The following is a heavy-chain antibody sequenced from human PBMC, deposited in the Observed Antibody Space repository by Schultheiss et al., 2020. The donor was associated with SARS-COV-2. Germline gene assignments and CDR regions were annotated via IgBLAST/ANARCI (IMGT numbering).Heavy chain of an antibody. J-gene: IGHJ6*02. CDR3: AKGGGGYYDYYYGMDV. CDR1: GSAFSNYA. Sequence: GGSLRLSCAASGSAFSNYAMSWVRQPPGEGLEWVSAISGSGGSTYYADSVKGRFTISRDNSKNTLYLQMNSLRAEDTAVYYCAKGGGGYYDYYYGMDVWGQGTTVTVSS. D-gene: IGHD3-3*01. V-gene: IGHV3-23*01. CDR2: ISGSGGST.